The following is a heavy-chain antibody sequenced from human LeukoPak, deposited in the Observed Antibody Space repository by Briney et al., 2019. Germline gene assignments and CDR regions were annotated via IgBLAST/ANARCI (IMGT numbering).Heavy chain of an antibody. Sequence: GASVKVSCTASGGTFSSYAISWVRQAPGQGLEWMGRIIPIPGIANYAQKFQGRVTITADKSTSTAYMELSSLRSEDTAVYYCAREGIDSCFDYWGQGTLVTVSS. CDR2: IIPIPGIA. CDR1: GGTFSSYA. V-gene: IGHV1-69*04. CDR3: AREGIDSCFDY. J-gene: IGHJ4*02. D-gene: IGHD3-22*01.